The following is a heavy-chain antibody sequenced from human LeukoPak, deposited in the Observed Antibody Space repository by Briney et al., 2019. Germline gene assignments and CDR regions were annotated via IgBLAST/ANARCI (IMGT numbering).Heavy chain of an antibody. Sequence: GGSLRLSCAASGFTFSSYAMSWVRQAPGKGLEWVSSISGSGGATYYADSVKGRFTISRNNSKNALYLQMNSLRAEDTAVYYCAKSDCSSTSCYVRGGFDIWGQGTMVTVSS. CDR1: GFTFSSYA. J-gene: IGHJ3*02. V-gene: IGHV3-23*01. CDR2: ISGSGGAT. D-gene: IGHD2-2*01. CDR3: AKSDCSSTSCYVRGGFDI.